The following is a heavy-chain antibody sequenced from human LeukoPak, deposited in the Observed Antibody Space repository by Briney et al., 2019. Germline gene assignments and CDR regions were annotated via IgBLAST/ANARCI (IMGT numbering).Heavy chain of an antibody. CDR2: IKQDGSEK. CDR1: GFTFSSYW. CDR3: ASQYSYDSSGHFRERDY. Sequence: PGGSLRLSCAASGFTFSSYWMSWVRQAPGKGLEWVANIKQDGSEKYYVDSVKGRFTISRDNAKNTLYLQMNSLRAEDTAVYYCASQYSYDSSGHFRERDYWGQGTLVTVSS. D-gene: IGHD3-22*01. V-gene: IGHV3-7*01. J-gene: IGHJ4*02.